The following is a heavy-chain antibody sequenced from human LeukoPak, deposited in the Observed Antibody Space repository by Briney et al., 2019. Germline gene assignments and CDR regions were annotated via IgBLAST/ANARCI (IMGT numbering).Heavy chain of an antibody. CDR1: GYTFTGYY. CDR2: INCNSGGT. J-gene: IGHJ4*02. D-gene: IGHD4-23*01. Sequence: ASVKVSRKASGYTFTGYYIHWVRQAPGQGLEWMGWINCNSGGTKFAQKFQGRVTLTRDTSISTAYVELSRLRSDDTAVYFCARDQVTVATPYFDSWGRGSLVTVS. V-gene: IGHV1-2*02. CDR3: ARDQVTVATPYFDS.